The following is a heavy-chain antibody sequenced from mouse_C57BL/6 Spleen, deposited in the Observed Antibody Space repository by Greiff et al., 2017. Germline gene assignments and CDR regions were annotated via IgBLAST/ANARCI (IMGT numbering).Heavy chain of an antibody. CDR2: IDPEDGAT. J-gene: IGHJ3*01. CDR1: GFNFKDYY. CDR3: ARARDYDAWFAY. V-gene: IGHV14-2*01. D-gene: IGHD2-4*01. Sequence: VQLKQSGAELVKPGASVKLSCTASGFNFKDYYMHWVKQRTEQGLEWIGRIDPEDGATKYAPKFQGKATITADTSSNTAYLQLSSLTSEDTAVYCCARARDYDAWFAYWGQGTLVTVSA.